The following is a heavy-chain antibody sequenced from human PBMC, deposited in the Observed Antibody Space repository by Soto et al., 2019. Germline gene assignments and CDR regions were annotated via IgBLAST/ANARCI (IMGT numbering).Heavy chain of an antibody. CDR2: IKSKTDGGTT. J-gene: IGHJ4*02. D-gene: IGHD3-3*01. Sequence: GGSLRLSCAASGFTFSNAWMNWVRQAPGKGLEWVGRIKSKTDGGTTDYAAPVKGRFTISRDDSKNTLYLQMNSLKTEDTAVYYCTTPYGDFWSGYSGSPNYDYWGQGTLVTVSS. CDR1: GFTFSNAW. CDR3: TTPYGDFWSGYSGSPNYDY. V-gene: IGHV3-15*07.